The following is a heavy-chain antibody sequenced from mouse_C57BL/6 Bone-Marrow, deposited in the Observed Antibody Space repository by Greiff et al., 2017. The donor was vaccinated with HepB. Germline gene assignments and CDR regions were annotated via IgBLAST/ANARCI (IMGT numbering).Heavy chain of an antibody. V-gene: IGHV5-9-1*02. CDR2: ISSGGDYI. D-gene: IGHD2-2*01. CDR1: GFTFSSYA. J-gene: IGHJ3*01. Sequence: EVKLMESGEGLVKPGGSLKLSCAASGFTFSSYAMSWVRQTPEKRLEWVAYISSGGDYIYYADTVKGRFTISRDNARNTLYLQMSSLKSEDTAMYYCTRGSTMVTTEAWFAYWGQGTLVTVSA. CDR3: TRGSTMVTTEAWFAY.